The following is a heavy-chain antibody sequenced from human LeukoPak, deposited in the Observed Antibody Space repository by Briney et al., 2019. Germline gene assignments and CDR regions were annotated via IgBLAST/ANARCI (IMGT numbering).Heavy chain of an antibody. Sequence: GGSLRLSCAASGYTFSSYSMNWVRQAPGKGLEWISYISGSGSVSYYEDSVKGRFTISRDNAKNSLYLQMNSLRAEDTAVYYCARDLLAAADPYFYYYGMDVWGQGTTVTVSS. CDR1: GYTFSSYS. D-gene: IGHD6-13*01. CDR2: ISGSGSVS. V-gene: IGHV3-48*04. J-gene: IGHJ6*02. CDR3: ARDLLAAADPYFYYYGMDV.